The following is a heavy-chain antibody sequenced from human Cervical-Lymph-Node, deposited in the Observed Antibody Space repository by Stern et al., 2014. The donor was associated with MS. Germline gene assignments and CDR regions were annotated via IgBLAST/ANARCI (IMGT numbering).Heavy chain of an antibody. D-gene: IGHD7-27*01. J-gene: IGHJ4*02. CDR3: ARDGPLTGDLFDY. V-gene: IGHV1-2*02. CDR2: INPNNGGT. CDR1: GYTFIGYY. Sequence: MQLVESGAEVKKPGASVKVSCKASGYTFIGYYMHWVRQAPGQGLEWMGWINPNNGGTKYAQKFQGRVSVTRDTSISTAYMELSGLRSDDTALYYCARDGPLTGDLFDYWGQGTLVTVSS.